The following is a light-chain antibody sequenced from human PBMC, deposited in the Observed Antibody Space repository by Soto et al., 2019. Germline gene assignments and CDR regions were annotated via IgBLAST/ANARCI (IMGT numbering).Light chain of an antibody. Sequence: DIQVTQSPSSLSASVGDRVIITCRASQGVSDSLAWYQQKPGTVPKLLISAASTLQSGVPSRFSGSGSGTDFTLTISSLQPEDVAIYYCQKYNSAPWTFGQGTKVEIK. V-gene: IGKV1-27*01. CDR1: QGVSDS. CDR3: QKYNSAPWT. J-gene: IGKJ1*01. CDR2: AAS.